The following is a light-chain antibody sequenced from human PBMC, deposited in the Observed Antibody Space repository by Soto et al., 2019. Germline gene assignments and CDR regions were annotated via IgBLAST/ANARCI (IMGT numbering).Light chain of an antibody. CDR3: QTWGTGIVV. CDR1: SGHSSYA. Sequence: QSALTQSPSASASLGASVKLTCTLSSGHSSYAIAWHQQQPEKGPRYLMKLNSDGSHNKGDGIPDRFSGSSSGAERYLTISSLQSEDEADYYCQTWGTGIVVFGGGTQLTVL. CDR2: LNSDGSH. J-gene: IGLJ2*01. V-gene: IGLV4-69*01.